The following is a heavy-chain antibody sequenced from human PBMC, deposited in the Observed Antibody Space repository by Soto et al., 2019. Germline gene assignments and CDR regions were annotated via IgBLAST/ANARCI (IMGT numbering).Heavy chain of an antibody. CDR3: ARHLGHLSWLQPTALDY. Sequence: EVQLVQSGAEVKKPGESLKISCKGSGYSFTSYWIGWVRQMPGKGLEWMGIIYPGDSDTRYSPSFQGQVTISADKSIRTAYLQWSSLKATDTAMYYWARHLGHLSWLQPTALDYWGQGTLVTVSS. CDR1: GYSFTSYW. D-gene: IGHD3-16*01. V-gene: IGHV5-51*01. CDR2: IYPGDSDT. J-gene: IGHJ4*02.